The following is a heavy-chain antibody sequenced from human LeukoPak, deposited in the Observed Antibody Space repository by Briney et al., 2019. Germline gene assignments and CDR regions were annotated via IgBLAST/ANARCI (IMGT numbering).Heavy chain of an antibody. V-gene: IGHV4-34*01. D-gene: IGHD3-9*01. CDR3: ARSPLTGYSVYFDY. J-gene: IGHJ4*02. CDR2: INHSGST. Sequence: SETLSLTCAVYGGSFSGYYWSWIRQPPGKGLEWIGEINHSGSTNYNPSLKSRVTISVDTSKDQFSLKLSSVTAADTAVYYCARSPLTGYSVYFDYWGQGTLVTVSS. CDR1: GGSFSGYY.